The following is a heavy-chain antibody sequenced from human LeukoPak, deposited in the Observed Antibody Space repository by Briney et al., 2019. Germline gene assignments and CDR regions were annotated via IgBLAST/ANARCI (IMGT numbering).Heavy chain of an antibody. CDR3: GTELRGYSYGSYIDY. D-gene: IGHD5-18*01. CDR1: GYTLTELS. Sequence: GASVKVSCKVSGYTLTELSMHWVRQAPGKGLEWMGGFDPEDGETIYAQKFQGRVTMTEDTSTDTAYMELSSLRSEDTAVYYCGTELRGYSYGSYIDYWGQGTLVTVSS. J-gene: IGHJ4*02. CDR2: FDPEDGET. V-gene: IGHV1-24*01.